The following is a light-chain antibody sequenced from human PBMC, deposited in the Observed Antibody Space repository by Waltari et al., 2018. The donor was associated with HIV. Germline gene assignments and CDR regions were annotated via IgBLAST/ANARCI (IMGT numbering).Light chain of an antibody. CDR1: QNINNW. J-gene: IGKJ2*01. Sequence: DIQLTQSPSSLSASVGDRVTITCRASQNINNWLAWYQQKPGETPKFLIYRASTLESGVPSRFSGSGSGTEFSLTISSLQPEDFAIYYCQQYKSYPVTVGRGT. CDR2: RAS. CDR3: QQYKSYPVT. V-gene: IGKV1-5*03.